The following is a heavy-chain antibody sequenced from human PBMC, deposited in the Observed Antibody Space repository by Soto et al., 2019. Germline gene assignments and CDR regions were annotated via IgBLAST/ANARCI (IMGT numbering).Heavy chain of an antibody. CDR1: GGSFSGYY. D-gene: IGHD2-15*01. J-gene: IGHJ6*02. CDR3: AGAATYYYYGMEV. Sequence: SETLSLTCAVYGGSFSGYYWSWIRQPPGKGLEWIGEINHSGSTNYNPSLKSRVTISVDTSKNQFALKLSSVTSAVTAMYYCAGAATYYYYGMEVWDQGTTVTVSS. CDR2: INHSGST. V-gene: IGHV4-34*01.